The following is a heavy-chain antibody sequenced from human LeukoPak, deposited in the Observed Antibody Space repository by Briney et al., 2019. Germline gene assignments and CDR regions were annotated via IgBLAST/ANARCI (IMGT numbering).Heavy chain of an antibody. V-gene: IGHV3-74*01. CDR3: ARDLGMTSMGI. Sequence: GGSLRLSCAASGFTFSSYDMSWVRQAPGKGLVWVSRINSDGSSTNYADSVKGRFTISRDNAKNTLYLQMNSLGAEDTAVYYCARDLGMTSMGIWGQGTMVTVSS. J-gene: IGHJ3*02. CDR2: INSDGSST. CDR1: GFTFSSYD. D-gene: IGHD2-21*02.